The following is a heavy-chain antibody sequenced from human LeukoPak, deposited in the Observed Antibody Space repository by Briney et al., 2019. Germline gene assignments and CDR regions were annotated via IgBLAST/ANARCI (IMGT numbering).Heavy chain of an antibody. V-gene: IGHV4-59*01. J-gene: IGHJ4*02. D-gene: IGHD6-13*01. Sequence: SETLSLTCTVSGGSISSYYWSWIRQLPGKGLEWIGYIYYSGSTNYNPSLKSRVTISVDTSKNQFSLKLSSVTAADTAVYYCARDSSSWYYFDYWGRGTLVTVSS. CDR3: ARDSSSWYYFDY. CDR1: GGSISSYY. CDR2: IYYSGST.